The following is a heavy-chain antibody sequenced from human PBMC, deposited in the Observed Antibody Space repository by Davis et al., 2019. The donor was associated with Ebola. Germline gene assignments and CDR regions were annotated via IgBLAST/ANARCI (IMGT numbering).Heavy chain of an antibody. CDR2: IRYDGSNK. Sequence: GGSLRLSCAASEFAFSSYGMHWVRQAPGKGLEWVAFIRYDGSNKYYADSVKGRFTISRDNSKNTLYLQMNSLRAEDTAVYYCASHYSNYLDYWGQGTLVTVSS. CDR1: EFAFSSYG. D-gene: IGHD4-11*01. J-gene: IGHJ4*02. V-gene: IGHV3-30*02. CDR3: ASHYSNYLDY.